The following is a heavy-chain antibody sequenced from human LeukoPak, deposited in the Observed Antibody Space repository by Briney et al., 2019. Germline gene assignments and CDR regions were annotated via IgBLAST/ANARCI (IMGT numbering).Heavy chain of an antibody. D-gene: IGHD3-22*01. Sequence: ASVKLSCKASGYTFTSYGISWVRQAPGQGLEWMGWISPYNGNTNYAQKLQGRVTMTTDTSTSTVYMELRSLRSDDTAVYYCARDREYDSSGWEAFDIWGQGTTVTVSS. CDR2: ISPYNGNT. J-gene: IGHJ3*02. CDR3: ARDREYDSSGWEAFDI. V-gene: IGHV1-18*01. CDR1: GYTFTSYG.